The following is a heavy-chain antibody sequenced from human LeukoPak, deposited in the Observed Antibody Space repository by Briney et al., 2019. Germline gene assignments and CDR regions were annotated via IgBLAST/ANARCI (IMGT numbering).Heavy chain of an antibody. V-gene: IGHV3-30*01. Sequence: PGGSLRLSCAASGFTFSRYAMHWVRQAPGKGLEGGAVISYDGSNKYCADSVKGRFTISRDNSKNTLYLQMNSLRAEDTAVYYCARADIVVVPAALDYWGQGTLVTVSS. J-gene: IGHJ4*02. CDR3: ARADIVVVPAALDY. D-gene: IGHD2-2*01. CDR1: GFTFSRYA. CDR2: ISYDGSNK.